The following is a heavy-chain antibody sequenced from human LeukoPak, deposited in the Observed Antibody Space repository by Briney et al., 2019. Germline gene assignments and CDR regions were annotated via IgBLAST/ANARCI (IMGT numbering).Heavy chain of an antibody. D-gene: IGHD7-27*01. Sequence: SETLSLTCTVSGGSISSSSYYWGWIRQPPGTGLEWVGSIYYSGSTYYNPSLKSRVTISVDTSKNQFSLKLSSVTAADTAVYYCARLPQTGEEAHYLDYWGQGTLVTVSS. CDR1: GGSISSSSYY. V-gene: IGHV4-39*01. J-gene: IGHJ4*02. CDR2: IYYSGST. CDR3: ARLPQTGEEAHYLDY.